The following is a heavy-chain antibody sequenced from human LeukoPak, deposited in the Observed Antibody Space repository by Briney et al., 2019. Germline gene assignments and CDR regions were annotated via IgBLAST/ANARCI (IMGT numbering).Heavy chain of an antibody. CDR2: IDYSGST. CDR3: ARVAIGKGYPSDY. J-gene: IGHJ4*02. CDR1: GGSISDSSYY. D-gene: IGHD5-18*01. Sequence: SETLSLTCTVSGGSISDSSYYWGWIRQPPGRGLEWIGSIDYSGSTNYNPSLKSRVTISVDTSKNQFSLKLTSVTAADTAIYYCARVAIGKGYPSDYWGQGTLVTVSS. V-gene: IGHV4-39*07.